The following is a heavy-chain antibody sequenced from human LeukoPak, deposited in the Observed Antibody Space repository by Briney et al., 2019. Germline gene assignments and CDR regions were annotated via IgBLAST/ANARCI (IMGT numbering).Heavy chain of an antibody. J-gene: IGHJ1*01. D-gene: IGHD3-22*01. CDR1: GFTFSSYW. V-gene: IGHV3-74*01. Sequence: GGSLRLSCAASGFTFSSYWMHWVRQAPGKGLVWVPRVKSDGSTNYADSVKGRFTISRDNAKNTVSLQMNSLRAEDTGVYFCARAPSEIGGYYPEYFRHWGQGTLVTVSS. CDR3: ARAPSEIGGYYPEYFRH. CDR2: VKSDGST.